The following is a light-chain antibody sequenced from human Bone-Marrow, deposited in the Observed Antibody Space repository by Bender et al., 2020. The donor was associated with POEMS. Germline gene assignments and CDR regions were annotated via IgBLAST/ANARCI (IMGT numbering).Light chain of an antibody. Sequence: QSALTQPASLSGSPGQSITISCTGTNNDVGKYDLVSWYQQFPGKAPKLMIYEVHKRPSGVSDRFFGSKSGNTASLTISGLQAEDEADYYCQSFDTSLSGWVFGAGTKLTV. V-gene: IGLV2-14*02. CDR1: NNDVGKYDL. CDR3: QSFDTSLSGWV. CDR2: EVH. J-gene: IGLJ3*02.